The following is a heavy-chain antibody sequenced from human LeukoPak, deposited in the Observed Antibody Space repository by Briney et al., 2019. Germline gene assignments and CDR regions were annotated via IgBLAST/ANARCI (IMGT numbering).Heavy chain of an antibody. D-gene: IGHD4-23*01. CDR1: GFTFSSYW. CDR3: VRQGGGDNCR. Sequence: GGSLRLSCAASGFTFSSYWMSWVRQAPGKGLEWVSIMYPWGSAFYTDSVKGRFTVTRDESKNMMFLQMNTLRPDDTAMYYCVRQGGGDNCRWGQGALVTVSS. J-gene: IGHJ4*01. CDR2: MYPWGSA. V-gene: IGHV3-66*02.